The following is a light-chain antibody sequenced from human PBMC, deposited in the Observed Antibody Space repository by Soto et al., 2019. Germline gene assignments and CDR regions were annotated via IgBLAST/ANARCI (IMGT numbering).Light chain of an antibody. CDR1: SSNIGTYNY. CDR2: EVN. Sequence: QSALTQPASVSWSPGQSITISCTGTSSNIGTYNYVSWYQQHPGEAPKLMISEVNNRPSGVSNRFSGSKSDNTASLTISGLQAEDEADYYCSSFTTSSTLVFGGGTKLTVL. CDR3: SSFTTSSTLV. V-gene: IGLV2-14*01. J-gene: IGLJ3*02.